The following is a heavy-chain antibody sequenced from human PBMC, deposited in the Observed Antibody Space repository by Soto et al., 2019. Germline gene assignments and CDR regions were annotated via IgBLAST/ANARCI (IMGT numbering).Heavy chain of an antibody. CDR1: GGTFSSYA. Sequence: QVQLVQSGAEVKKPGSSVKVSCKASGGTFSSYAISLVRQAPGQGLEWMGGIIPIFGTANYAQKFQGRVTITADESTSTAYMELSSLRSEDTAVYYCARGANGQLVPGGWFDPWGQGTLVTVSS. CDR2: IIPIFGTA. D-gene: IGHD6-6*01. J-gene: IGHJ5*02. CDR3: ARGANGQLVPGGWFDP. V-gene: IGHV1-69*01.